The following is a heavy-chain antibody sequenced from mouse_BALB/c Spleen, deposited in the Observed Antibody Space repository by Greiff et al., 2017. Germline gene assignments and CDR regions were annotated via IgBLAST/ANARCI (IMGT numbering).Heavy chain of an antibody. CDR2: IDPANGNT. J-gene: IGHJ4*01. CDR1: GFNIKDTY. CDR3: AITTVPYAMDY. D-gene: IGHD1-1*01. Sequence: EVKLMESGAELVKPGASVKLSCTASGFNIKDTYMHWVKQRPEQGLEWIGRIDPANGNTKYDPKFQGKATITADTSSNTAYLQLSSLTSEDTAVYYCAITTVPYAMDYWGQGTSVTVSS. V-gene: IGHV14-3*02.